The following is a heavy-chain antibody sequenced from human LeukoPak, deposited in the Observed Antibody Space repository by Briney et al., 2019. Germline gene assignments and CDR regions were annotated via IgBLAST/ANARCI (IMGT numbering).Heavy chain of an antibody. D-gene: IGHD3-10*01. CDR1: GYTFTSYD. Sequence: ASVKVSCKXSGYTFTSYDINWVRQATGQGLEWMGWMNPNSGNTGYSQKFQGRVTMTRNTSISTAYMELSSLRSEDTAVYYCARGRTVLLWFELDPWGQGTLVTVSS. V-gene: IGHV1-8*01. CDR3: ARGRTVLLWFELDP. J-gene: IGHJ5*02. CDR2: MNPNSGNT.